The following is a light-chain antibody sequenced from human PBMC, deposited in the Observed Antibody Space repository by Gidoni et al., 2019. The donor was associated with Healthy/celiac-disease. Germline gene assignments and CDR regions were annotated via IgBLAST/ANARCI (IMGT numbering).Light chain of an antibody. CDR3: AAWDDSLNGRV. CDR1: SSNIGSNT. CDR2: SNN. Sequence: QSVLTPPPSASGTPGQRVTIPCSGSSSNIGSNTANWYQQLPGTAPKLLIYSNNQRPSGVPDRFSGSKSGTSASLAISGLQSEDEADYYCAAWDDSLNGRVFGGGTKLTVL. J-gene: IGLJ2*01. V-gene: IGLV1-44*01.